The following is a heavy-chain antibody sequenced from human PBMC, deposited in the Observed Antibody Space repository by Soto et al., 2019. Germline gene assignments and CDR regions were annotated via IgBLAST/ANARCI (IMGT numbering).Heavy chain of an antibody. CDR1: GFTFSSYA. CDR2: ISYDGSNK. D-gene: IGHD4-17*01. J-gene: IGHJ5*02. CDR3: AREDGDYVLSPLFDP. V-gene: IGHV3-30-3*01. Sequence: QVQLVESGGGVVQPGRSLRLSCAASGFTFSSYAMHWVRQAPGKGLEWVAVISYDGSNKYYADSVKGRFTISRENSKNTLYLQMNSLRAEDTVVYYCAREDGDYVLSPLFDPWGQGTLVTVSS.